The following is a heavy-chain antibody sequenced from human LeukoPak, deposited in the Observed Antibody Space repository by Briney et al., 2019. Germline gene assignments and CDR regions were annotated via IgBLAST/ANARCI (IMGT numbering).Heavy chain of an antibody. D-gene: IGHD6-13*01. CDR3: ARHAGADGSNWSYFDY. Sequence: SETLSLTCTVSGGSISSSNYYWGWIRQPPGKGLEWIGSIYYSGSTHYNASLRSRLIILVDTSRNQFSLKLYSVTAADTAVYYCARHAGADGSNWSYFDYWGQGTLVTVSS. CDR2: IYYSGST. CDR1: GGSISSSNYY. J-gene: IGHJ4*02. V-gene: IGHV4-39*01.